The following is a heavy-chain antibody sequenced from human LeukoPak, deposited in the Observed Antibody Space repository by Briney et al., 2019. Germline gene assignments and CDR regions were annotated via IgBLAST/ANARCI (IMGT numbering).Heavy chain of an antibody. CDR2: MNPNSGNT. V-gene: IGHV1-8*01. D-gene: IGHD1-7*01. CDR3: AWSRYNWNYRGKVNWFDP. Sequence: VSVKVSCKASGYTFTSYDINWVRQATGQGLEWMGWMNPNSGNTGYAQKFQGRVTMTRNTSISTAYMELSSLRSEDTAVYYCAWSRYNWNYRGKVNWFDPWGQGTLVTVSS. J-gene: IGHJ5*02. CDR1: GYTFTSYD.